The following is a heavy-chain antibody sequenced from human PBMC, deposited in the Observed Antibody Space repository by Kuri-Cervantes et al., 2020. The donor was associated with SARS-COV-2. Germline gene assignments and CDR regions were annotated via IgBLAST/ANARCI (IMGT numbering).Heavy chain of an antibody. J-gene: IGHJ3*02. D-gene: IGHD7-27*01. V-gene: IGHV1-18*01. CDR3: ARLWGTKDAFDI. Sequence: ASVKVSCKASGGTFSSYAISWVRQAPGQGLEWMGWISAYNGNTNYAQKLQGRVTMTTDTSTSTAYMELRSLRSDDTAVYYCARLWGTKDAFDIWGQGTMVTVSS. CDR2: ISAYNGNT. CDR1: GGTFSSYA.